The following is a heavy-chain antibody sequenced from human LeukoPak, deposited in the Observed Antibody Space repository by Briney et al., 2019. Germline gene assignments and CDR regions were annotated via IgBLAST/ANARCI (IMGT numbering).Heavy chain of an antibody. CDR1: GYTFTGYY. CDR2: INPDSGDS. J-gene: IGHJ4*02. CDR3: ATGVATAFTY. V-gene: IGHV1-2*02. D-gene: IGHD5-12*01. Sequence: ASEKVSCKASGYTFTGYYIHWVRQVPGQGPEWMAFINPDSGDSYSAPNFQGRVTMTRDASISTASMEVNWLTSDDTAVYYCATGVATAFTYWGQGTLVTVSS.